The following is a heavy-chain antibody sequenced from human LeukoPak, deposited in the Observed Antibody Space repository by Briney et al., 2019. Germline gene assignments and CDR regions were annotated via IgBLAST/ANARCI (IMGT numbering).Heavy chain of an antibody. CDR2: INTNTGNP. Sequence: ASVKVSCKASGYTFTSYAMNWVRQAPGQGLEWMGWINTNTGNPTYAQGFTGRFVFSLDTSVSTAYLQISSLKAEDTAVYYCARGPRLLWFGKNKDFDYWGQGTLVTVSS. CDR3: ARGPRLLWFGKNKDFDY. V-gene: IGHV7-4-1*02. D-gene: IGHD3-10*01. CDR1: GYTFTSYA. J-gene: IGHJ4*02.